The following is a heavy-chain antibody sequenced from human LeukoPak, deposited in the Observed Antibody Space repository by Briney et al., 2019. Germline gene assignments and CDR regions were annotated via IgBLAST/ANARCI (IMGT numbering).Heavy chain of an antibody. V-gene: IGHV3-23*01. CDR1: GFTFSSYA. J-gene: IGHJ3*02. Sequence: PGGSLRLSCAASGFTFSSYAMSWVRQAPGKGLEWVSSISGSGGSTYYADSVKGRFTISRDNSKNTLYLQMNSLRAEDTAVYYCAKDSSSWDPYINDAFDIWGQGTMVTVSS. CDR2: ISGSGGST. D-gene: IGHD6-13*01. CDR3: AKDSSSWDPYINDAFDI.